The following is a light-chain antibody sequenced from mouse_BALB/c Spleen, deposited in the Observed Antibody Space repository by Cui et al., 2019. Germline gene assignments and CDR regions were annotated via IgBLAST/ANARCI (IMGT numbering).Light chain of an antibody. V-gene: IGKV4-68*01. CDR3: QQWSSNPPT. CDR2: LTS. Sequence: QIVLTQSPALMSASPGEKVTLTCRASSSVSYMYWYQQKPRSSPKPWIYLTSNLASGVPARFSGSGSGTSYSLTISSMEAEDAATYYCQQWSSNPPTFGGGTKLEIK. J-gene: IGKJ2*01. CDR1: SSVSY.